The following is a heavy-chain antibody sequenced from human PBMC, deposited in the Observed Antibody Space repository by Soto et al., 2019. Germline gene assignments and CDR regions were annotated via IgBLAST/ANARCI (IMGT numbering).Heavy chain of an antibody. V-gene: IGHV3-30*18. J-gene: IGHJ6*02. CDR1: GFTFSSYG. CDR3: AKAGDYNYGMDV. Sequence: QVPLVESGGGVVQPGRSLRLSCAASGFTFSSYGMHWVRQAPGKGLEWVAVISYDGSNKYYADSVKGRFTISRDNSKNTLYLQMNSLRAEDTAVYYCAKAGDYNYGMDVWGQGTTVTVSS. CDR2: ISYDGSNK.